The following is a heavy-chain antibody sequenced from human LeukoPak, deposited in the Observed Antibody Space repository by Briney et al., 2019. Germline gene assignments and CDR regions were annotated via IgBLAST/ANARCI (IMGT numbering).Heavy chain of an antibody. CDR3: ARGRQLVL. V-gene: IGHV3-7*05. Sequence: GGSLRLSCVASGFTLSDSWMTWVRQAPGKGLEWVANIKEDGSEMYYVDSVKGRFTISRDNAKNSLYLQMNSLRVEDTAVYYCARGRQLVLWGQGTLVTVSS. CDR1: GFTLSDSW. J-gene: IGHJ4*02. D-gene: IGHD6-13*01. CDR2: IKEDGSEM.